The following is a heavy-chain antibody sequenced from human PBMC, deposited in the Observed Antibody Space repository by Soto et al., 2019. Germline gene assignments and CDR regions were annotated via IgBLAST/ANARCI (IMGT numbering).Heavy chain of an antibody. CDR1: GFTFSSYS. CDR2: ISSSSSTI. CDR3: AKARGSSTPAPGPY. J-gene: IGHJ1*01. Sequence: GGSLRLSCAASGFTFSSYSMNWVRQAPGKGLEWVSYISSSSSTIYYADSVKGRFTISRDNSKNTLSLQMNSLRAEDTAVYYCAKARGSSTPAPGPYRGQGTQVTVSS. D-gene: IGHD2-2*01. V-gene: IGHV3-48*01.